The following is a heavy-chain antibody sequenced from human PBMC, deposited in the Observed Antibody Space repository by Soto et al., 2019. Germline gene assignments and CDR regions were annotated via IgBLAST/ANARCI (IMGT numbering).Heavy chain of an antibody. V-gene: IGHV4-34*01. CDR3: ARVRGRGWIHY. CDR2: INHSGST. J-gene: IGHJ4*02. CDR1: GVSFSGYY. Sequence: PSETLSLTCAFYGVSFSGYYWSCIRQPPGKGLEWIGEINHSGSTNYNPSLKSRVTISVDTSKNQFSLKLSSVTAADTAVYYCARVRGRGWIHYLGQGTLVNVSS. D-gene: IGHD6-19*01.